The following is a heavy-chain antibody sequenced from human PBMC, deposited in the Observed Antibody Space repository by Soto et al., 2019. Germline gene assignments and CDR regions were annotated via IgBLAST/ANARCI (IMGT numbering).Heavy chain of an antibody. Sequence: SETLSLTCTVSGGSISSSNYYWGWIRQPPGKGLEWIGSIYYSGSTSYNSSLKSRVTISVDTSKNQFSLRLSSVTAADTAVYYCASPTLGAFDMWGQGTMVTVS. CDR3: ASPTLGAFDM. V-gene: IGHV4-39*01. CDR1: GGSISSSNYY. J-gene: IGHJ3*02. D-gene: IGHD3-16*01. CDR2: IYYSGST.